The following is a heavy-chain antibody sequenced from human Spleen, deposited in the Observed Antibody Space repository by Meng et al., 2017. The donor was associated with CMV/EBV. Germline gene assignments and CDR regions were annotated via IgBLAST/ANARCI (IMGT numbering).Heavy chain of an antibody. J-gene: IGHJ4*02. D-gene: IGHD3-10*01. Sequence: HVHLELWGPVLVKPSEALLLTGAVYGGSFSGNYLSWIRQPPGKGLEWIGEINHSGSTNYNPSLKSRVTISVDTSKNQFSLKLSSVTAADTAVYYCARSITMIGGVGYWGQGTLVTVSS. CDR3: ARSITMIGGVGY. CDR2: INHSGST. CDR1: GGSFSGNY. V-gene: IGHV4-34*01.